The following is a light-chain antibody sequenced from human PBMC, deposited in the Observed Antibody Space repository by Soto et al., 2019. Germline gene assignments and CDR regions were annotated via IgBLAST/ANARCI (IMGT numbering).Light chain of an antibody. CDR1: SSNIGGNS. V-gene: IGLV1-44*01. Sequence: QLVLTQPPSASGTPGQRVTISCSGSSSNIGGNSVDWYQQLPGTAPKLLIYSNNQRPSGVPDRFSGSKSGTSASLAISGLQCEDEADYYCSAWDDSLNGWVFGGGTKLTVL. CDR3: SAWDDSLNGWV. J-gene: IGLJ3*02. CDR2: SNN.